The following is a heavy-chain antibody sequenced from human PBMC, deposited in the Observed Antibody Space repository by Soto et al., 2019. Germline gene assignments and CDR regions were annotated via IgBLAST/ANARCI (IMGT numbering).Heavy chain of an antibody. D-gene: IGHD3-10*01. CDR3: ASGYYGSRSYSGWFDP. CDR1: GDSYSISTYS. Sequence: SETLSLTCNLSGDSYSISTYSWSWIRNPPGKALQWIGFIYQSGVTSYHPSLASRVSISLDRSNNHCSLKLKSLTAADTAVYSCASGYYGSRSYSGWFDPYGQRPRVTVSS. J-gene: IGHJ5*02. V-gene: IGHV4-30-2*01. CDR2: IYQSGVT.